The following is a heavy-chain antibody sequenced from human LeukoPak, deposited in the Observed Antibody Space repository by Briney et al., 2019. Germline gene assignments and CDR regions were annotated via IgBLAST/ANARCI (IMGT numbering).Heavy chain of an antibody. Sequence: GGSLRLSCAASGFTFNSYSMNWVRQAPGKGLEWVSSISSSSSSMYYADSVRGRFTISRDNAKDSLYLQMNSLRAEDTAVYYCARSSMVRGVMDFYYFDHWGQGTLVTVSS. CDR3: ARSSMVRGVMDFYYFDH. CDR1: GFTFNSYS. D-gene: IGHD3-10*01. CDR2: ISSSSSSM. J-gene: IGHJ4*02. V-gene: IGHV3-21*01.